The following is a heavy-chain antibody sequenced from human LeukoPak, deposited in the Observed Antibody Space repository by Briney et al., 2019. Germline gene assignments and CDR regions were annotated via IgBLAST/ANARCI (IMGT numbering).Heavy chain of an antibody. CDR2: ISGSGGST. D-gene: IGHD2-2*01. J-gene: IGHJ4*02. V-gene: IGHV3-23*01. Sequence: GGSLRLSCAASGFTFSGYCMNWVRQAPGKGLEWVSAISGSGGSTYYADSVKGRFTISRDNSKNTLYLQMNSLRAEDTAVYYCAKDAEVPASLYRYFDYWGQGTLVTVSS. CDR3: AKDAEVPASLYRYFDY. CDR1: GFTFSGYC.